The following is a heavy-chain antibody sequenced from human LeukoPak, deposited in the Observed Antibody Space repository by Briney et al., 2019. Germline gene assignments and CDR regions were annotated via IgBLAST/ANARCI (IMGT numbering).Heavy chain of an antibody. CDR1: GLTFSSYG. CDR3: AKGTGYCSGGSCPTRTWYFDY. CDR2: IWYDGSNK. Sequence: GGSLRLSCAASGLTFSSYGMHWVRQAPGKGLEWVAVIWYDGSNKYYADYVKGRFTISRDNSKNTLYLQMNSLRAEDTAVYYCAKGTGYCSGGSCPTRTWYFDYWGQGTLVTVSS. J-gene: IGHJ4*02. V-gene: IGHV3-33*06. D-gene: IGHD2-15*01.